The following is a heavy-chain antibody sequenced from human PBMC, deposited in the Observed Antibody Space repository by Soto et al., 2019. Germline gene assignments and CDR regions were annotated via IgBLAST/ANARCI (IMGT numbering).Heavy chain of an antibody. V-gene: IGHV1-46*01. J-gene: IGHJ4*02. D-gene: IGHD3-9*01. CDR2: INPSGGST. Sequence: QVQLVQSGAEVKKPGASVKVSCKASGYTFTNYYIHWVRQAPGQGLEWMGIINPSGGSTTYAQRFQGRVTMTRGTSTSTVYMELRSLRSEDTAVYYCARGYYGFLTGHPTGTNFDYWGQGTLVTVSS. CDR3: ARGYYGFLTGHPTGTNFDY. CDR1: GYTFTNYY.